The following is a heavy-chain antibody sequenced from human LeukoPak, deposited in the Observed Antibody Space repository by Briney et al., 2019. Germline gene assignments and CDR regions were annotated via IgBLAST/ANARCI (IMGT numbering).Heavy chain of an antibody. CDR1: GSTFSSYA. CDR2: IRYDGSNK. Sequence: GRSLRLSCAASGSTFSSYAMNWVRQAPGKGLEWVAFIRYDGSNKYYADSVKGRFTISRDNSKNTLYLQMNSLRAEDTAVYYCAGGSNYYAFWSGYQRRFDYWGQGTLVTVSS. J-gene: IGHJ4*02. V-gene: IGHV3-30*04. D-gene: IGHD3-3*01. CDR3: AGGSNYYAFWSGYQRRFDY.